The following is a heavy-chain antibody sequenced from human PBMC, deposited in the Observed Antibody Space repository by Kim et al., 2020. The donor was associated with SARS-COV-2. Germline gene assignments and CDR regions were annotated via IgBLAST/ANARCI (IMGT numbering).Heavy chain of an antibody. CDR1: GFTFSSYW. V-gene: IGHV3-7*01. CDR3: ARPAYYYDSSGYYFYY. Sequence: GGSLRLSCAASGFTFSSYWMSWVRQAPGKGLEWVANIKQDGSEKYYVDSVKGRFTISRDNAKNSLYLQMNSLRAEDTAVYYCARPAYYYDSSGYYFYYWGQGTLVTVSS. D-gene: IGHD3-22*01. J-gene: IGHJ4*02. CDR2: IKQDGSEK.